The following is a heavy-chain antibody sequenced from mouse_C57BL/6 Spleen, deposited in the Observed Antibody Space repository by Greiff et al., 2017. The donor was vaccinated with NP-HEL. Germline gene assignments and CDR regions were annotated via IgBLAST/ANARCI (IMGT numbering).Heavy chain of an antibody. J-gene: IGHJ4*01. Sequence: EVQLQQSGAELVRPGASVKLSCTASGFNIKDDYMHWVKQGPEQGLEWIGWIDPENGDTEYASKFQGKATITADTSSNTAYLQLSSLTSEDTAVYYCTTGVLRYLHAMDYWGQGTSVTVSS. CDR1: GFNIKDDY. CDR2: IDPENGDT. CDR3: TTGVLRYLHAMDY. D-gene: IGHD1-1*01. V-gene: IGHV14-4*01.